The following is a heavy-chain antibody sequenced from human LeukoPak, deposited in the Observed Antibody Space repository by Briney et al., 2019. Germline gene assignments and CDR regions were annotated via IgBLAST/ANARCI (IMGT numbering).Heavy chain of an antibody. D-gene: IGHD1-26*01. J-gene: IGHJ4*02. Sequence: TSETLSLTCSFSGDSISTYYWSWIRQSPGKGLEWIGHIYSSGNTDYNSSLKSRVTISVDTSKSQFSLRLSSVTATDTAVYYCARLRWQLVGPYFDYWGQGTLVTVSS. CDR1: GDSISTYY. CDR2: IYSSGNT. V-gene: IGHV4-59*01. CDR3: ARLRWQLVGPYFDY.